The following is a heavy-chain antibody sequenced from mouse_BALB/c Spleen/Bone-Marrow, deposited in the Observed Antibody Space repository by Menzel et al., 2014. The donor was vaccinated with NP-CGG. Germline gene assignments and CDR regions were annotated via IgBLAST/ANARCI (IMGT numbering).Heavy chain of an antibody. CDR3: ARSGSSSGYFDY. D-gene: IGHD1-1*01. V-gene: IGHV5-17*02. CDR2: ISSGSSTI. J-gene: IGHJ2*01. CDR1: GFTFSSFG. Sequence: EVQGVESGGGLVQPGGSRKLSCAASGFTFSSFGMHWVRQAPEKGLEWVAYISSGSSTIYYADTVMGRFTISRDNPKNTLFLQMTSLRSEDTAMYYCARSGSSSGYFDYWGQGTTLTVPS.